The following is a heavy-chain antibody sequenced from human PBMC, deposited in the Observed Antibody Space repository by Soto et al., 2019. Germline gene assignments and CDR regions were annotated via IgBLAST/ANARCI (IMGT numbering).Heavy chain of an antibody. CDR2: FFIGGST. Sequence: PSETLSLTCTVSGGSISSSTYYWGWMRQPPGKGLEWIASFFIGGSTYYNPSLKSRVTISVDTSKNQFSLKLSSVTAADTAVYYCARTNSSGWYRGGYYYGMDVWGQGTTVTVSS. CDR1: GGSISSSTYY. J-gene: IGHJ6*02. CDR3: ARTNSSGWYRGGYYYGMDV. V-gene: IGHV4-39*07. D-gene: IGHD6-19*01.